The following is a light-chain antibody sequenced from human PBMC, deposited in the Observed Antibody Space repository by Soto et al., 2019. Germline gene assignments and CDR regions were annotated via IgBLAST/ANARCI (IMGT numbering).Light chain of an antibody. Sequence: EIVMTQSPATLSVSPGERATLSYRASQSVSSYLAWYQQKPGQAPRLLIYDASTRATGIPVRFSGSGSGTDFTLTISSLEPEDFAVYYCQQRSNWPPTFGQGTKVDIK. CDR3: QQRSNWPPT. V-gene: IGKV3-11*01. CDR1: QSVSSY. CDR2: DAS. J-gene: IGKJ1*01.